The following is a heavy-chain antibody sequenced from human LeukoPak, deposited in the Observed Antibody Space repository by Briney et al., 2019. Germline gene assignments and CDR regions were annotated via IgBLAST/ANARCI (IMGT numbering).Heavy chain of an antibody. CDR1: GYTFASYG. Sequence: ASVKVSCKASGYTFASYGINWVRQAPGQGLEWMGWISAYNGNTNYAQKLQGRVTMTTDTSTGTAYMELRSLRSDDTAVFYCARALIGSDIDYWGQGTLVTVSS. D-gene: IGHD2-21*01. J-gene: IGHJ4*02. CDR2: ISAYNGNT. CDR3: ARALIGSDIDY. V-gene: IGHV1-18*01.